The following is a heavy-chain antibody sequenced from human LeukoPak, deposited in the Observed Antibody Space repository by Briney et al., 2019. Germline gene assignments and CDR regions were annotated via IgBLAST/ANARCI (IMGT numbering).Heavy chain of an antibody. D-gene: IGHD2-21*01. V-gene: IGHV3-30-3*01. J-gene: IGHJ4*02. CDR3: ARDTDSYY. CDR2: ISYDESNK. CDR1: GFTLSSYW. Sequence: GGSLRLSCAASGFTLSSYWMIWVRQAPGKGLEWVAVISYDESNKYYADSVKGRFTISRDNSKNTLYLQMNSLRAEDTAVYYCARDTDSYYWGQGTLVTVSS.